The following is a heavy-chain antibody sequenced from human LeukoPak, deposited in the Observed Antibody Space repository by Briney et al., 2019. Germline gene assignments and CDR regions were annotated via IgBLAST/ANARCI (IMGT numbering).Heavy chain of an antibody. CDR2: IIPIFGTA. Sequence: ASVKVSCKASGGTFSSYAISWVRQAPGQGLEWMGGIIPIFGTANYAQKFQGRVTITADESTSTAYMELSSLRSEDTAVYYCARGGAGELLHLGAFDIWGQGTMVTVSS. J-gene: IGHJ3*02. D-gene: IGHD3-10*01. V-gene: IGHV1-69*13. CDR3: ARGGAGELLHLGAFDI. CDR1: GGTFSSYA.